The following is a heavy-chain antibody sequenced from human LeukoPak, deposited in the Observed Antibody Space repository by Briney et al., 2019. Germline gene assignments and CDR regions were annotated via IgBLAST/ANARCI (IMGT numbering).Heavy chain of an antibody. CDR3: ARDCGGDCSDAFDI. Sequence: GGSLRLSCAASGFTVSSNYMSWVRPPPGKGRAWVSVIYSGGSTYYADSVMGRFTVSRDNSKNTLYLQMNSLRAEDTAVYYCARDCGGDCSDAFDIWGQGTMVTVSS. J-gene: IGHJ3*02. CDR2: IYSGGST. V-gene: IGHV3-53*01. D-gene: IGHD2-21*02. CDR1: GFTVSSNY.